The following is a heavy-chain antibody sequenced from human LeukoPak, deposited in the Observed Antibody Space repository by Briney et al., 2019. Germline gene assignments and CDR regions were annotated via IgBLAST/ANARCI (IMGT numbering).Heavy chain of an antibody. J-gene: IGHJ4*02. D-gene: IGHD3-3*01. CDR2: IYYSGST. CDR3: ARDTRDFWSGPPDY. CDR1: GGSISSYY. V-gene: IGHV4-59*01. Sequence: SETLSLTFTVSGGSISSYYWSWIRQPPGKGLEWIGYIYYSGSTNYNPSLKSRVTISVDTSKNQFSLKLSSVTAADTAVYYCARDTRDFWSGPPDYWGQGTLVTVSS.